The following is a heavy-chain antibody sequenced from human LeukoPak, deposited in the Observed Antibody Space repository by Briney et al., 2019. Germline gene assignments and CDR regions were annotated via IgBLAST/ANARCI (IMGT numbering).Heavy chain of an antibody. Sequence: SETLSLTCTVSGGSISSYYWSWIRQPPGKGLEWIGNIYYSGSTNYNPSLKSRVTISVDTSKNQFSLKLSSVTAADTAVYYCARIRQSGIAVWGQGTLVTVSS. D-gene: IGHD6-19*01. CDR3: ARIRQSGIAV. CDR2: IYYSGST. CDR1: GGSISSYY. J-gene: IGHJ4*02. V-gene: IGHV4-59*12.